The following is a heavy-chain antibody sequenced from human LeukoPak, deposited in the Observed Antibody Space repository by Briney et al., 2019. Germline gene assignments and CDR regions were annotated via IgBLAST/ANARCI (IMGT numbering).Heavy chain of an antibody. J-gene: IGHJ4*02. D-gene: IGHD5-18*01. CDR2: ISSSSGTI. CDR1: GFTFSSYS. V-gene: IGHV3-48*01. CDR3: AREDGLTAPFDY. Sequence: GGSLRLSCAASGFTFSSYSMYWVRQAPGKGLEWVSYISSSSGTIYYADSVKGRFTISRDNAKNSLYLQMNSLRAEDMAVYYCAREDGLTAPFDYWGQGTLVTVSS.